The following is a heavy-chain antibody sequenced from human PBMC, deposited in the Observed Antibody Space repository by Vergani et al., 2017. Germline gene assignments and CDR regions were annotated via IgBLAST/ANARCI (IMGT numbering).Heavy chain of an antibody. CDR2: IIPILGIA. CDR1: GGTFSSYT. J-gene: IGHJ6*02. CDR3: ASQRVQLERRRPSRYYYGMDV. D-gene: IGHD1-1*01. Sequence: QVQLVQSGAEVKKPGSSVKVSCTASGGTFSSYTISWVRQAPGQGLAWMGRIIPILGIANYEQTFQGRVTITADKSTSTAYMELSSLRSEDTAVYYCASQRVQLERRRPSRYYYGMDVWGQGTTVTVSS. V-gene: IGHV1-69*02.